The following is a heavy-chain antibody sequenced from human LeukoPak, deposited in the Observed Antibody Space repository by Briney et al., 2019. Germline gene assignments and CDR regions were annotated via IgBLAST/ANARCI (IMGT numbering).Heavy chain of an antibody. Sequence: SETLSLTCTVSGDSISNYYWSWIRQPAGKGLEWIGRIYTSGSTNYNPSLKSRVTVSVDTSKNQFSLKLSSVTAADTAVYYCASSSTFLNWFDPWGQGTLVTVSS. D-gene: IGHD3-16*01. J-gene: IGHJ5*02. CDR1: GDSISNYY. CDR2: IYTSGST. CDR3: ASSSTFLNWFDP. V-gene: IGHV4-4*07.